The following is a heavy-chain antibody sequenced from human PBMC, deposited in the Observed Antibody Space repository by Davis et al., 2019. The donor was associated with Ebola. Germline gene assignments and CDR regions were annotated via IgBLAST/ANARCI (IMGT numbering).Heavy chain of an antibody. CDR2: IYYSGST. CDR1: GGSISGYY. Sequence: SETLSLTCTVSGGSISGYYWGWIRQPPGKGLEWIGSIYYSGSTYYNPSLKSRVTISVDTSKNQFSLKLSSVTAADTAVYYCARERPGAAAGNYYYYYGMDVWGQGTTVTVSS. CDR3: ARERPGAAAGNYYYYYGMDV. D-gene: IGHD6-13*01. J-gene: IGHJ6*02. V-gene: IGHV4-39*02.